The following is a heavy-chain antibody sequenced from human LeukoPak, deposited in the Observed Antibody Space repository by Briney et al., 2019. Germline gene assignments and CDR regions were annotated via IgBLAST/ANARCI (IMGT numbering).Heavy chain of an antibody. J-gene: IGHJ3*02. CDR2: SFYSGGT. V-gene: IGHV4-61*05. CDR1: GGSISSSSYY. CDR3: AGIVGPRHDAFDI. D-gene: IGHD1-26*01. Sequence: PSETLSLTCTVSGGSISSSSYYWGWIRQPPGKGLEWIGYSFYSGGTNYNPSLKSRVTISVDTSKKQISLKLNSVTAADTAVYYCAGIVGPRHDAFDIWGQGTMVTVSS.